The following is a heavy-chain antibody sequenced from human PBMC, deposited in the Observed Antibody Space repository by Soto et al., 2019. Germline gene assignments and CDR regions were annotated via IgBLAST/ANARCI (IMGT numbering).Heavy chain of an antibody. Sequence: EVQLVESGGGLVQPGGSLKLSCAASGFTFSGSAMHWVRQASGKGLEWVGRIRSKANSCATAYAASVKGRFTISRDDSKHTAYLHMNRLNTEDTAVYYCTMPTVATWGYWGQGTLVTVSS. D-gene: IGHD4-17*01. V-gene: IGHV3-73*01. CDR3: TMPTVATWGY. CDR1: GFTFSGSA. J-gene: IGHJ4*02. CDR2: IRSKANSCAT.